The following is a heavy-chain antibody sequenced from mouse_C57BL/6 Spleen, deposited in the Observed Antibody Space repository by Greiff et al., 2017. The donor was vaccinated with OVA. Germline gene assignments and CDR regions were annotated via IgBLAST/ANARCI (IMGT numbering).Heavy chain of an antibody. CDR1: GFTFSSYT. V-gene: IGHV5-9*01. CDR2: ISGGGGNT. Sequence: EVNLVESGGGLVKPGGSLKLSCAASGFTFSSYTMSWVRQTPEKRLEWVATISGGGGNTYYPDSVKGRFTISRDNAKNTLYLQMSSLRSEDTALYYCARHSGSNAFAYWGQGTLVTVSA. J-gene: IGHJ3*01. CDR3: ARHSGSNAFAY. D-gene: IGHD2-5*01.